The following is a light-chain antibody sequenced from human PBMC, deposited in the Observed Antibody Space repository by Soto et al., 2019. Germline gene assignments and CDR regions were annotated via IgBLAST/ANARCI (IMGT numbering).Light chain of an antibody. CDR2: AAS. CDR1: QSISSY. Sequence: DIQMTQSPSSLSASVGDRVTITCRASQSISSYLNWYQQKPGKAPKLLIYAASSLQSGVPSRFSGSGSGTHFTLTISSLQPEDFATYYCQQSYRTPLTFGGGTKVEIK. J-gene: IGKJ4*01. CDR3: QQSYRTPLT. V-gene: IGKV1-39*01.